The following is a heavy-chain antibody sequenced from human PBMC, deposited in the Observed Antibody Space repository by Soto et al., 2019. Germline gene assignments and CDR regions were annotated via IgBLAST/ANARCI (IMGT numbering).Heavy chain of an antibody. CDR3: SRDVRASGEMFDY. D-gene: IGHD4-17*01. CDR2: VSGDASNT. J-gene: IGHJ4*02. Sequence: PGGSLRLSCAASGFTFTNYGLSWVRQAPGKGLDWVATVSGDASNTHYADSVKGRFTISRDNSKSILFLQMKSLRVEDTAIYYCSRDVRASGEMFDYWGQRTQVTVSS. V-gene: IGHV3-23*01. CDR1: GFTFTNYG.